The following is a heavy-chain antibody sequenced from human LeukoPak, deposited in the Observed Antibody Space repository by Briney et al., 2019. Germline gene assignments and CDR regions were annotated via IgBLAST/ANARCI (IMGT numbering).Heavy chain of an antibody. J-gene: IGHJ4*02. D-gene: IGHD5-24*01. V-gene: IGHV3-23*01. Sequence: SGGSLRLSCAASGFTFSSYAMSWVRQAPGKGLEWVSAISGSGGSTYYADSVKGRFTISRDNSKNTPYLQMNSLRAEDTAVYYCAKDLCRDGYNCWVALDYWGQGTLVTVSS. CDR1: GFTFSSYA. CDR2: ISGSGGST. CDR3: AKDLCRDGYNCWVALDY.